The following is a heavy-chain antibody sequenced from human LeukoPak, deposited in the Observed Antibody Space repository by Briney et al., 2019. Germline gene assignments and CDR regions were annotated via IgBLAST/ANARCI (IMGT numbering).Heavy chain of an antibody. D-gene: IGHD3-22*01. CDR3: VKGSTSSGYYYAPDY. CDR1: GFTFSSYG. V-gene: IGHV3-30*18. Sequence: GTSLRLSCAASGFTFSSYGMHWVRQAPGKGLEWVSLISLDGTNKYYADPLKGRFTISRDNSENTLYLQMNSLRAEDTAVYYCVKGSTSSGYYYAPDYWGQGTLVTVS. CDR2: ISLDGTNK. J-gene: IGHJ4*02.